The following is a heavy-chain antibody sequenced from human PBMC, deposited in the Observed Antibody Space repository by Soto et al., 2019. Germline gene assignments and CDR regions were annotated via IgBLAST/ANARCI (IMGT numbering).Heavy chain of an antibody. D-gene: IGHD1-26*01. J-gene: IGHJ4*02. CDR1: GGSISSYY. V-gene: IGHV4-59*01. Sequence: QVQLQESGPGLVKPSETLSLTCTVSGGSISSYYWSWIRQPPGKGLEWIGYIYYSGSTNYNPSLKSRVTISVDTSKNPFSLKLGSVTAADTAVYYWARGPLGESEPEFDYWGQGTLVTVSA. CDR3: ARGPLGESEPEFDY. CDR2: IYYSGST.